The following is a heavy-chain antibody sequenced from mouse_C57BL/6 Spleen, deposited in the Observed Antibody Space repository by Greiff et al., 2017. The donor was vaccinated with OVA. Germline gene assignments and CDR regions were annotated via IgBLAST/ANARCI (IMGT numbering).Heavy chain of an antibody. CDR1: GFTFSSYA. D-gene: IGHD2-1*01. J-gene: IGHJ3*01. V-gene: IGHV5-4*01. Sequence: EVQLVESGGGLVKPGGSLKLSCAASGFTFSSYAMSWVRQTPEKRLEWVATISDGGSYTYYPDNVKGRFTISRDNAKNNLYLQMSHLKSEDTAMYYCARDLDGNYGTYWGQGTLVTVSA. CDR3: ARDLDGNYGTY. CDR2: ISDGGSYT.